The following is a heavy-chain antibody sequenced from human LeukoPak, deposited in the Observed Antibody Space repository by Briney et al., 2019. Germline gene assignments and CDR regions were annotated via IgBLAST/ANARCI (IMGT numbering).Heavy chain of an antibody. D-gene: IGHD5-18*01. CDR2: INRDGSEK. V-gene: IGHV3-7*01. CDR3: ASPPAWIQSCDMDV. Sequence: AGGSLRLSCAASGFTFSTYWMTWVRQAPAKGLEWVATINRDGSEKYYVDSVKGRFTISRDNAKNSLDLQMNSLRAEDTAVYYCASPPAWIQSCDMDVWDKGTTVTVSS. J-gene: IGHJ6*03. CDR1: GFTFSTYW.